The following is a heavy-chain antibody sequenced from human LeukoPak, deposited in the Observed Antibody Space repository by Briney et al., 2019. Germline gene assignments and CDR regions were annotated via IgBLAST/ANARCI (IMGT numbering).Heavy chain of an antibody. Sequence: SETLSLTCAVSGYSISSGYYWGWIRQPPGKGLEWIGSIYHSGSTYYNPSLKSRVTISVDTSKNQFSLKLSSVPAADTAVYYCARHIAYCSSTSCYDPTIHPFDYWGQGTLVTVSS. CDR2: IYHSGST. V-gene: IGHV4-38-2*01. CDR3: ARHIAYCSSTSCYDPTIHPFDY. CDR1: GYSISSGYY. D-gene: IGHD2-2*01. J-gene: IGHJ4*02.